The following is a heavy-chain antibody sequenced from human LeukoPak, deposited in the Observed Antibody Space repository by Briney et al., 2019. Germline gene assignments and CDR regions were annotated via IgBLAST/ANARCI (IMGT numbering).Heavy chain of an antibody. CDR1: GFVFRSYE. J-gene: IGHJ4*02. Sequence: GGSLRLSCAASGFVFRSYEMNWIRQAPGMGLEWISYISRSGIAMYYADSVKGRFTISRDNAKNSLYLHMNSLRAEDTAVYYCTRDRPSGNITMIRGVTLDYWGQGTPVTVSS. D-gene: IGHD3-10*01. CDR3: TRDRPSGNITMIRGVTLDY. V-gene: IGHV3-48*03. CDR2: ISRSGIAM.